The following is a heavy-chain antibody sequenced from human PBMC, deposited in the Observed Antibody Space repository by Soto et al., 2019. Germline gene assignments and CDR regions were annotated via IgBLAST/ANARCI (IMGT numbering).Heavy chain of an antibody. CDR2: ISGSGGST. CDR3: SKEGGKTAMGNFDY. J-gene: IGHJ4*02. V-gene: IGHV3-23*01. CDR1: GFTFSSYA. Sequence: EVQLLESVGGLVQPGGSLRLSCAASGFTFSSYAMTWVRQAPGKGLEWVSGISGSGGSTYYADSVKGRFTISRDNYKNTMHLQMNSLRAEDRAVYYCSKEGGKTAMGNFDYWGQGTLVTVSS. D-gene: IGHD5-18*01.